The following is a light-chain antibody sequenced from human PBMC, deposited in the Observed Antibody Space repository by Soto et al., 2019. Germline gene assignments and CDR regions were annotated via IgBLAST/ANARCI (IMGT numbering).Light chain of an antibody. CDR3: QQYGSSPLT. CDR2: GGS. Sequence: EIVLTQSPGTLSLSPGERATLSCRASQTVTSSYLAWYQQKPGQAPRLLVFGGSSRATGISDRFRGVGSGTSFTLTIGRLEPEDSAVYYCQQYGSSPLTFGGGTKVEI. V-gene: IGKV3-20*01. CDR1: QTVTSSY. J-gene: IGKJ4*01.